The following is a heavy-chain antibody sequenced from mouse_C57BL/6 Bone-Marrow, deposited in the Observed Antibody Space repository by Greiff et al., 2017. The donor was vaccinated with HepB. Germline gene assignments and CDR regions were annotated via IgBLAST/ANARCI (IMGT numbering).Heavy chain of an antibody. CDR1: GFTFSSYA. Sequence: EVQRVESGGGLVKPGGSLKLSCAASGFTFSSYAMSWVRQTPEKRLEWVATISDGGSYTYYPDNVKGRFTISRDNAKNNLYLQMSHLKSEDTAMYYCARPIPAWFAYWGQGTLVTVSA. D-gene: IGHD2-12*01. CDR3: ARPIPAWFAY. V-gene: IGHV5-4*01. CDR2: ISDGGSYT. J-gene: IGHJ3*01.